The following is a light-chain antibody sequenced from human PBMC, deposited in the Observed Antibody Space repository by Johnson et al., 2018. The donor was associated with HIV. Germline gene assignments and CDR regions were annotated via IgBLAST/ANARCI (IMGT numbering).Light chain of an antibody. J-gene: IGLJ1*01. V-gene: IGLV1-51*02. CDR1: SSNIGNNY. Sequence: HSVLTQPPSVSVAPGQKVTISCSGSSSNIGNNYVSWYQQLPGTAPKLLIYENNKRPSGIPDRFSGSKSGTSATLGITGLQTGDEADYYCGTWDSSLSAGIVFGTGTKVTVL. CDR2: ENN. CDR3: GTWDSSLSAGIV.